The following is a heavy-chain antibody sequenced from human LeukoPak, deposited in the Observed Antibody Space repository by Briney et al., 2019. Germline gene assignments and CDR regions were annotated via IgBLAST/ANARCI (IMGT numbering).Heavy chain of an antibody. CDR3: ARDLGYYDSSGYPGD. Sequence: ASETLSLTCTVSGGSISSYYWSWIRQPPGKGLEWIGYIYYSGSTNYNPSLKSRVTISVDTSKNQFSLKLSSVTAADTAVYYCARDLGYYDSSGYPGDWGQGTLVTVSS. CDR1: GGSISSYY. D-gene: IGHD3-22*01. CDR2: IYYSGST. J-gene: IGHJ4*02. V-gene: IGHV4-59*01.